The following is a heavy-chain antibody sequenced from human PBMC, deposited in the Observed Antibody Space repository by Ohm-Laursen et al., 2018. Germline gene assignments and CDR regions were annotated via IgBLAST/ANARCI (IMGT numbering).Heavy chain of an antibody. CDR2: MNHDGSLI. J-gene: IGHJ4*02. V-gene: IGHV3-7*01. Sequence: SLRLSCAASGFTPARFWMKWVRQTPGKGLEWVANMNHDGSLINYVDSVKGRFTISRDNAKNAVYLQMDSLRLEDTAVYYCAHDERAGVTSSSWGQGTLVTVSS. D-gene: IGHD2-21*02. CDR1: GFTPARFW. CDR3: AHDERAGVTSSS.